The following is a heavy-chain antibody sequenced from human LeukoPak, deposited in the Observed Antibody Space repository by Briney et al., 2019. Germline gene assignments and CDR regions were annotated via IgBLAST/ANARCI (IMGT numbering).Heavy chain of an antibody. CDR3: ARDRDYAFDY. CDR1: GFTFSDYY. J-gene: IGHJ4*02. D-gene: IGHD4-17*01. CDR2: IDSDTYGNTI. V-gene: IGHV3-11*04. Sequence: GGSLRLSCVASGFTFSDYYMSWIRQAPGKGLEWISYIDSDTYGNTIYYPHTVKGRFTISRDNAKNSLYLQMDSLRDEDTAVYYCARDRDYAFDYWGQGTLVTVSS.